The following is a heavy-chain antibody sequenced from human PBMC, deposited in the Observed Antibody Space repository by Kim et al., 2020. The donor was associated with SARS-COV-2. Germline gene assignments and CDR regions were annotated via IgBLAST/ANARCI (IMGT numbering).Heavy chain of an antibody. CDR1: GGSISSGGYY. V-gene: IGHV4-31*03. CDR2: TNYSGSP. CDR3: ARAFGFSGYDWDDAF. D-gene: IGHD5-12*01. J-gene: IGHJ3*01. Sequence: SETLSLTCTVSGGSISSGGYYWSWIRQHPGKGLGWIGYTNYSGSPYSNPSLKSRVTIPVDPSKNQFSLNLSSGPAAAPAVYACARAFGFSGYDWDDAF.